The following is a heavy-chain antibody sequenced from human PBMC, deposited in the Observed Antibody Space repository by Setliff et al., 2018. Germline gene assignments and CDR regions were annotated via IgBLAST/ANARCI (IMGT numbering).Heavy chain of an antibody. V-gene: IGHV1-46*01. Sequence: ASVKVSCKASGYTFTNHYMHWVRQAPGQGLEWMGMINPGGGSTTYAQKFQDRLTVTADTSTKTIYMELRSLTSDDTAVYFCTRSRGPRVVLAADFDFWGQGTLVTVSS. CDR1: GYTFTNHY. CDR2: INPGGGST. D-gene: IGHD3-16*01. J-gene: IGHJ4*02. CDR3: TRSRGPRVVLAADFDF.